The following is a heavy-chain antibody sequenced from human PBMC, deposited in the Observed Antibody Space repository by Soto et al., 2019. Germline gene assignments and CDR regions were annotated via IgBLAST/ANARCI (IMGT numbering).Heavy chain of an antibody. CDR3: ARTNYDSSGLVY. V-gene: IGHV4-30-2*01. Sequence: SETLSLTCAVSGGSISSGGYSWSWIRQPPGKGLEWIGYIYHSGSTYYNPSLKSRVTISVDRSKNQFSLKLSSVAAADTAVYYCARTNYDSSGLVYWGQGTLVTVSS. J-gene: IGHJ4*02. D-gene: IGHD3-22*01. CDR2: IYHSGST. CDR1: GGSISSGGYS.